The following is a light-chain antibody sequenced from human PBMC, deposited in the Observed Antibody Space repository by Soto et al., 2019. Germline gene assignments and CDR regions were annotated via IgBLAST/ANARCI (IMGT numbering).Light chain of an antibody. J-gene: IGLJ1*01. CDR1: SSDVGRYSY. CDR3: VSYTTFSSYV. CDR2: DVS. V-gene: IGLV2-14*01. Sequence: QSALTQPRSVSGSPGQSVSISCTGTSSDVGRYSYVSWYQQHPGKAPKLMIYDVSNRPSGVSNRFSGSKSGNTASLTISGLQAEDEAEYYCVSYTTFSSYVFGTGTKVTVL.